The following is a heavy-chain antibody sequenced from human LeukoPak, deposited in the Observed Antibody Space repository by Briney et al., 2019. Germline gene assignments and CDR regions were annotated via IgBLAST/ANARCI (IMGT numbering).Heavy chain of an antibody. CDR2: INPNSGGT. CDR3: ARAPLWWGTRVGFDY. CDR1: GGTFSSYA. J-gene: IGHJ4*02. V-gene: IGHV1-2*02. D-gene: IGHD3-16*01. Sequence: ASVKVSCKASGGTFSSYAISWVRQAPGQGLEWMGWINPNSGGTNYAQKFQGRVTMTRDTSISTAYMELSRLRSDDTAVYYCARAPLWWGTRVGFDYWGQGTLVTVSS.